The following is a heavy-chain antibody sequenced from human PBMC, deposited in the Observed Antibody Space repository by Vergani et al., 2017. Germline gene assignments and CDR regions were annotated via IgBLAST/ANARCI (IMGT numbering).Heavy chain of an antibody. D-gene: IGHD3-10*01. CDR1: GFSFSRFG. CDR2: IRYDGSNK. J-gene: IGHJ4*01. CDR3: AKEGLAYRSESWYY. Sequence: QVQLVESGGGVVQPGGSLRLSCAASGFSFSRFGMHWVRQAPGKGLEWVTFIRYDGSNKYYADSVKGRFTISRDNSKNTVYLQMNSLRTGDTAVYYCAKEGLAYRSESWYYWGRGTLVTVS. V-gene: IGHV3-30*02.